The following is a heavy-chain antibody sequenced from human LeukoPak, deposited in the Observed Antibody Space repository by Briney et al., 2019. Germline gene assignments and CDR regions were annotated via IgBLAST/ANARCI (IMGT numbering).Heavy chain of an antibody. CDR3: ARRYSVNWFDS. CDR2: INPSGGRT. CDR1: GYTSTNFY. J-gene: IGHJ5*01. Sequence: ASVKVSCKASGYTSTNFYIYWVRQAPGQGLEWMGIINPSGGRTRYAQTLQGRITLTRDTSTSTVYMELSSLRSEDAAVYYCARRYSVNWFDSWGQGTLVTVSA. V-gene: IGHV1-46*01. D-gene: IGHD5-12*01.